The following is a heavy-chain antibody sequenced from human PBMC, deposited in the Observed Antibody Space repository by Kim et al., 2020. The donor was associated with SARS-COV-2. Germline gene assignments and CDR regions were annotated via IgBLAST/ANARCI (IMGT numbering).Heavy chain of an antibody. CDR3: ARTRITMVRGVIPTQYYFDF. Sequence: SETLSLTCTVSGGSISSYYWSWIRQPPGKGLEWIGYIYYSGSTNYNPSLKSRVTITVDTSKNQFSLKLSSVTAADTAVYYWARTRITMVRGVIPTQYYFDFWGQGTLVTVSS. CDR1: GGSISSYY. J-gene: IGHJ4*02. CDR2: IYYSGST. V-gene: IGHV4-59*13. D-gene: IGHD3-10*01.